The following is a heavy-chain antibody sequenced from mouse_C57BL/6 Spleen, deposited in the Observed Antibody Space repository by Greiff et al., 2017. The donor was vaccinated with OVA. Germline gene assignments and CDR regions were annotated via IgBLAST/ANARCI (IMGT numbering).Heavy chain of an antibody. CDR3: ARSRDYGSSSHWYFDV. CDR1: GYTFTSYW. V-gene: IGHV1-69*01. J-gene: IGHJ1*03. D-gene: IGHD1-1*01. Sequence: VQLQQPGAELVMPGASVKLSCKASGYTFTSYWMHWVKQRPGQGLEWIGEIDPSDSYTNYNQKFKGKSTLTVDKSSSTAYMQLSSLTSEDSAVYYCARSRDYGSSSHWYFDVWGTGTTVTVSS. CDR2: IDPSDSYT.